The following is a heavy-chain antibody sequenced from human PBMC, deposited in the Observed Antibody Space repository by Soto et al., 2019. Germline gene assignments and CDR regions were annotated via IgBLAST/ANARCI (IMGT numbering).Heavy chain of an antibody. CDR2: IIPIFGTA. Sequence: SVKVSCKASGGTFSSYAISWVRQAPGQGLEWMGGIIPIFGTANYAQKFQGRVTITADESTSTAYMELSSLRSEDTAVYYCASGGYSYGYFAFDIWGQGTMVTVSS. J-gene: IGHJ3*02. CDR3: ASGGYSYGYFAFDI. D-gene: IGHD5-18*01. V-gene: IGHV1-69*13. CDR1: GGTFSSYA.